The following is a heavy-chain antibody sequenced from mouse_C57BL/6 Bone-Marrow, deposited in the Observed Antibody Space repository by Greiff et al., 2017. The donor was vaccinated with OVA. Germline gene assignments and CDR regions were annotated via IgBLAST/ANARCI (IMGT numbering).Heavy chain of an antibody. Sequence: VQLQQPGPVLVKPGPSVKISCKASGFTFTNYYMHWVKQSHGKSLEWIGLVYPYNGGTSYNQKFKGKATLTVDTSSSTAYMALNSLTSEDAAVYYCAGFWDVKGDDYWGQGTTLTVSS. J-gene: IGHJ2*01. CDR1: GFTFTNYY. V-gene: IGHV1-36*01. CDR3: AGFWDVKGDDY. CDR2: VYPYNGGT. D-gene: IGHD4-1*01.